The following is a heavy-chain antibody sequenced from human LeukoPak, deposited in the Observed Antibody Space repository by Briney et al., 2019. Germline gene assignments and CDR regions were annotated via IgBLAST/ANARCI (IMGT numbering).Heavy chain of an antibody. CDR2: IYYSGST. D-gene: IGHD6-13*01. V-gene: IGHV4-59*01. CDR1: GGSISSYY. J-gene: IGHJ4*02. Sequence: PSETLSLTCTVSGGSISSYYWSWIRQPPGRGLEWIGYIYYSGSTNYNPSLKSRVTISVDTSKNQFFRKLSSVTAADTAVYYCARVSVGGIADYWGQGTLVTVSS. CDR3: ARVSVGGIADY.